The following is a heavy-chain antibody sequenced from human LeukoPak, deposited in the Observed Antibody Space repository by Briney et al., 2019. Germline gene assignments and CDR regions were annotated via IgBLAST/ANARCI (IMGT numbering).Heavy chain of an antibody. CDR2: INPSGGST. CDR3: ARDILKTAVAGTALFYY. CDR1: GYTFTSYY. D-gene: IGHD6-19*01. V-gene: IGHV1-46*01. Sequence: ASVKVSCKASGYTFTSYYMHWVRQAPGQGLEWMGIINPSGGSTSYAQKFQGGVTMTRDTSTSTVYMELSSLRSEDTAVYYCARDILKTAVAGTALFYYWGQGTLVTVSS. J-gene: IGHJ4*02.